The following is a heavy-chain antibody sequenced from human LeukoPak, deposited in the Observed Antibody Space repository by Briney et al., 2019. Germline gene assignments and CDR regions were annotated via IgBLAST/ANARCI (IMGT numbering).Heavy chain of an antibody. CDR3: ARDPGSILTGYYVYYYGMDV. CDR1: GFTVSSNY. Sequence: GGSLRLSCAASGFTVSSNYMSWVRQAPGKGLEWVSSISSSSSYIYYADSVKGRFTISRDNAKNSLYLQMNSLRAEDTAVYYCARDPGSILTGYYVYYYGMDVWGQGTTVTVSS. D-gene: IGHD3-9*01. J-gene: IGHJ6*02. V-gene: IGHV3-21*01. CDR2: ISSSSSYI.